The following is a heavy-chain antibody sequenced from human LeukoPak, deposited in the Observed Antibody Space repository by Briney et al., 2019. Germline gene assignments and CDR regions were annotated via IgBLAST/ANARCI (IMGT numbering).Heavy chain of an antibody. J-gene: IGHJ3*02. D-gene: IGHD3-22*01. V-gene: IGHV4-34*01. CDR1: GGSFSGYY. Sequence: SETLSLTCAVYGGSFSGYYWSWIRQPPGKGLEWIGEINHSGSTNYNPSLKSRVTISVDTSKNQFSLKLSSVTAADTAVYYCARGMDYYDSSGYYLNAFDIWGQGTMVTVSS. CDR2: INHSGST. CDR3: ARGMDYYDSSGYYLNAFDI.